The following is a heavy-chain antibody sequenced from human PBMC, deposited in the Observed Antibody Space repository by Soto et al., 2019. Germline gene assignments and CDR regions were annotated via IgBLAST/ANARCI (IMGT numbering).Heavy chain of an antibody. CDR2: ISAYNGTT. J-gene: IGHJ6*02. CDR3: ASARVVVITDYYYYGMDV. D-gene: IGHD3-22*01. V-gene: IGHV1-18*01. CDR1: GYTFASYG. Sequence: ASVKVSCKASGYTFASYGISWVRQAPGQGLEWMGWISAYNGTTNYAQKLQGRVTITTDTSTSTAYMELSSLRSEDTAVYYCASARVVVITDYYYYGMDVWGQGTTVTVSS.